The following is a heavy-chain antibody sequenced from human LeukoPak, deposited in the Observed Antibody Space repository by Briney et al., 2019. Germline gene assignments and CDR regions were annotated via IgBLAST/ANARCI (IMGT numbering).Heavy chain of an antibody. Sequence: PSETLSLTCAVYGGSFSGYYWSWIRQPPGKGLEWIGYIYYSGSTNYNPSLKSRVTISVDTSKNQFSLKLSSVTAADTAVYYCARGITMVRGVYYYYYGMDVWGQGATVTVSS. CDR1: GGSFSGYY. CDR2: IYYSGST. V-gene: IGHV4-59*01. J-gene: IGHJ6*02. CDR3: ARGITMVRGVYYYYYGMDV. D-gene: IGHD3-10*01.